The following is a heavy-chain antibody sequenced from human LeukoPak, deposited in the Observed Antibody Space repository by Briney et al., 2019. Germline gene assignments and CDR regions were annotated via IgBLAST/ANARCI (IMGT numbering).Heavy chain of an antibody. Sequence: GGSLRLSCAASGVTFSSYAMHWVRQAPGKGLEWVAVISYDGSNKYYADSVKGRFTISRDNSKNTLYLQMNSLRAEDTAVYYCARSTAEENWFDPWGQGTLVTVSS. CDR2: ISYDGSNK. CDR1: GVTFSSYA. CDR3: ARSTAEENWFDP. J-gene: IGHJ5*02. V-gene: IGHV3-30-3*01. D-gene: IGHD2-8*02.